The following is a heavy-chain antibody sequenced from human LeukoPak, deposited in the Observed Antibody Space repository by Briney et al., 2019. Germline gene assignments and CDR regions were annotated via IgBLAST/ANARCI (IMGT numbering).Heavy chain of an antibody. CDR1: GFDFTAYG. CDR3: AKYGPGFGVVIEYFMDV. CDR2: ISASGLDT. Sequence: PGGSLRLSCAASGFDFTAYGMSWVRQAPGKGLERVSGISASGLDTYYADSVTGRFTISRDNSKNTVHLLMNSLRAEDSAMYYCAKYGPGFGVVIEYFMDVWGKGTRVTVSS. D-gene: IGHD3-3*01. V-gene: IGHV3-23*01. J-gene: IGHJ6*03.